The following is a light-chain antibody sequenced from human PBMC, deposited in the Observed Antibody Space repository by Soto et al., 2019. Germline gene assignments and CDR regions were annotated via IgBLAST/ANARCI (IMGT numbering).Light chain of an antibody. CDR1: QSIRSD. CDR3: QQYDNSPPT. Sequence: EILITQSPATLSVSPGERATLSCRASQSIRSDVAWYQQKPGQPPRILIYGASTRDTDIPARFSGSGSGTECTLTISRLQSEDFAVYYCQQYDNSPPTFGQGTRLEIK. CDR2: GAS. V-gene: IGKV3-15*01. J-gene: IGKJ5*01.